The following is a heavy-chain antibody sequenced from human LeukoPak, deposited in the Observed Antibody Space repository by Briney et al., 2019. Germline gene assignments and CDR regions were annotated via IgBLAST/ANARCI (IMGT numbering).Heavy chain of an antibody. CDR1: GYTFTAYY. D-gene: IGHD1-1*01. V-gene: IGHV1-2*02. CDR3: ARDRWVEPRDFDY. J-gene: IGHJ4*02. CDR2: INPNSGGT. Sequence: GASVKVSCKASGYTFTAYYIHWVRQAPGQGLEWMGWINPNSGGTDYAQRFQGRVTMTRDTSISTAYMELSRLRSDDTAVYYCARDRWVEPRDFDYWGQGTLVTVSS.